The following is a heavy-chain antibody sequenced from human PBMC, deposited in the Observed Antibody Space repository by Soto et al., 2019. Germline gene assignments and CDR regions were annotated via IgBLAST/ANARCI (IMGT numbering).Heavy chain of an antibody. CDR1: GFTFSNYG. CDR3: AKDRVGSSYYYGMDV. Sequence: PGGSLRLSCAASGFTFSNYGIHWVRQAPGKGLEWVAVISYDGGNKYYADSVKGRFTISRDNSKNTLYLQMNSLRVEDTAVYYCAKDRVGSSYYYGMDVWGQGTTVTVSS. CDR2: ISYDGGNK. V-gene: IGHV3-30*18. D-gene: IGHD6-13*01. J-gene: IGHJ6*02.